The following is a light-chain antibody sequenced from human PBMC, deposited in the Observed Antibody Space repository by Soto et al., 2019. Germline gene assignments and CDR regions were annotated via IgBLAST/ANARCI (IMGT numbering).Light chain of an antibody. Sequence: EIVLTQSPGTLSLSPGERATLSCRASRSVSSSYLAWYQQKPGQAPRVLIYGASSRATGIPDRFSGSGSGTDFTLTISSLEPEDFAVYYCQQRSNWPPTFGQGTKVDNK. CDR1: RSVSSSY. CDR3: QQRSNWPPT. J-gene: IGKJ1*01. V-gene: IGKV3D-20*02. CDR2: GAS.